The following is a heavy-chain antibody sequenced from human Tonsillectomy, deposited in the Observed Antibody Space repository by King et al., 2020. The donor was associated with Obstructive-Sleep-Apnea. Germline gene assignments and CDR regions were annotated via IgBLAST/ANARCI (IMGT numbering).Heavy chain of an antibody. Sequence: VQLVESGGGLVQPGGSLRLSCAASGFTFSDHYMDWVRQPPGKGLEWIGRTRNKANSHSTEYAASVKDRFTISRADSKNSMYLQMSSLKTDDTAVYYCARGGSYFPFDYWGQGTLVTVSS. D-gene: IGHD1-26*01. CDR1: GFTFSDHY. V-gene: IGHV3-72*01. CDR2: TRNKANSHST. J-gene: IGHJ4*02. CDR3: ARGGSYFPFDY.